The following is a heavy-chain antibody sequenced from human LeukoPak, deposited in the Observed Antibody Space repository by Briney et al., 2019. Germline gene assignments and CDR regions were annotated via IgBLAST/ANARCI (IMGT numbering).Heavy chain of an antibody. J-gene: IGHJ3*01. CDR1: GFAFDAYW. V-gene: IGHV3-7*01. CDR2: VKEDGGEK. Sequence: GGSLRLSCAASGFAFDAYWMSWVRQAPGKGLEWVANVKEDGGEKHYVDSVEGRFTISRDNAKNLLYLQMNSLRAEDTAMYYCARRRYGEGFHFWGQGAMVTVSS. D-gene: IGHD4-17*01. CDR3: ARRRYGEGFHF.